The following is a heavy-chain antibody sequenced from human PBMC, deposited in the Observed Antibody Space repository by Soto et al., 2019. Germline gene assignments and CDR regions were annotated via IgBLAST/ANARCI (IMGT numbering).Heavy chain of an antibody. CDR2: INHSGST. D-gene: IGHD3-9*01. V-gene: IGHV4-34*01. J-gene: IGHJ3*02. CDR3: ASQYYDILTGYYHHAFDI. CDR1: GGSFSGYY. Sequence: SETLSLTCAVYGGSFSGYYWSWIRQPPGKGLEWIGEINHSGSTNYNPSLKSRVTISVDTSKNQFSLKLSSVTAADTAVYYCASQYYDILTGYYHHAFDIWGQGTIVTV.